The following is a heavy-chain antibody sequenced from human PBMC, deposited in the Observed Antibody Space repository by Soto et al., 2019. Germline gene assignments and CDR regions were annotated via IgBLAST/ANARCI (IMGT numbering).Heavy chain of an antibody. V-gene: IGHV1-18*01. CDR3: ARTGWMAGDNNWFDP. D-gene: IGHD6-19*01. CDR1: GYTFTSYG. Sequence: ASVKVSCKASGYTFTSYGISWVRQAPGQGLEWMGWISAYNGNTNYAQKLQGRVTMTTDTSTSTAYMELRSLRSDDTAVYCCARTGWMAGDNNWFDPWGQGTLVTVSS. J-gene: IGHJ5*02. CDR2: ISAYNGNT.